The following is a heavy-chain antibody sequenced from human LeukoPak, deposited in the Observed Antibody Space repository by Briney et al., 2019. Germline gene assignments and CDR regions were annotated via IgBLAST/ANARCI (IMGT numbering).Heavy chain of an antibody. J-gene: IGHJ4*02. CDR2: MNPNSGNT. V-gene: IGHV1-8*01. CDR3: AREYSGYEAFDY. Sequence: ASAKVSCKASGYTFTSYDINWVRQATGQGLEWMGWMNPNSGNTGYAQKFQGRVTITRNTSISTAYMELSSLRSEDTAVYYCAREYSGYEAFDYWGQGTLVTVSS. CDR1: GYTFTSYD. D-gene: IGHD5-12*01.